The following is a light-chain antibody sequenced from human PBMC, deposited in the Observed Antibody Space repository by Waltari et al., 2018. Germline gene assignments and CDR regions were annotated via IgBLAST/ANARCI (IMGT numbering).Light chain of an antibody. CDR2: DVN. V-gene: IGLV2-14*01. Sequence: QSALTQPASVSGSPGQSITISCTGTNSDVGGYNYVSWYHQHPAQAPNLMIFDVNKRPSGVSNRFSGSKSGNTASLTISGLQPEDEADYYCSSYTSSSTYVFGTGTKVTVL. CDR3: SSYTSSSTYV. J-gene: IGLJ1*01. CDR1: NSDVGGYNY.